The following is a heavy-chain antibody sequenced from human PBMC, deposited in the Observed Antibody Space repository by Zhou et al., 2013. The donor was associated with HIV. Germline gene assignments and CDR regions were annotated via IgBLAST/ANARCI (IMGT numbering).Heavy chain of an antibody. CDR1: GGTFSSYA. D-gene: IGHD1-7*01. CDR2: IIPILGIA. V-gene: IGHV1-69*04. Sequence: QVQLVQSGAEVKKPGSSVKVSCKASGGTFSSYAISWVRQAPGQGLEWMGRIIPILGIANYAQKFQGRVTITADKSTSTAYMELSSLRSEDTAVYYCAREHWNYVTYYYYYMDVWGKGTTVTVSS. J-gene: IGHJ6*03. CDR3: AREHWNYVTYYYYYMDV.